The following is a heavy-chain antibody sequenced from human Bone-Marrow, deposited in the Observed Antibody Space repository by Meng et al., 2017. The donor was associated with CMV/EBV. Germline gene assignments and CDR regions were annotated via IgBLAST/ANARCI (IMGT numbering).Heavy chain of an antibody. V-gene: IGHV4-61*01. J-gene: IGHJ4*02. CDR1: GGSVSSGSYY. Sequence: SETLSLTCTVSGGSVSSGSYYWSWIRQPPGKGLEWIGYIYYSGSTNYNPSLKSRVTISVDTSKNQFSLKLSSVTAADTAVYYCARGYCSSTSCPPYYFDYWGQGTLVTVAS. CDR2: IYYSGST. CDR3: ARGYCSSTSCPPYYFDY. D-gene: IGHD2-2*01.